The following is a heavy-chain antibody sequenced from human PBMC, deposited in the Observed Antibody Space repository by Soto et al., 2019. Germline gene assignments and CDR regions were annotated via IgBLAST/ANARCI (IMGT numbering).Heavy chain of an antibody. Sequence: SETLSLTCTVSGGSISSGGYYWSWIRQHPGKGLEWIGYIYYSGSTYYNPSLKSRVTISVDTSKNQFSLKLSSVTAADTAVYYCASNRDGYHYDWGQGTLVTVSS. V-gene: IGHV4-31*03. CDR1: GGSISSGGYY. CDR3: ASNRDGYHYD. J-gene: IGHJ4*02. D-gene: IGHD5-12*01. CDR2: IYYSGST.